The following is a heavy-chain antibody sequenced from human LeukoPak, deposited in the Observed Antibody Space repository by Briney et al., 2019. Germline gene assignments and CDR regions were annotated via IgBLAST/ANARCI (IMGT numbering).Heavy chain of an antibody. Sequence: PGGSLRLSCGASGFTFSSYAMSWVRQAPGKGLEWVSAISGSGGSTYYADSVKGRFTIARDNTKNTLYLQMNSLRAEDTAVYYCAKGPGSRYYYYYMDVWGKGTTVTVSS. CDR3: AKGPGSRYYYYYMDV. CDR2: ISGSGGST. D-gene: IGHD3-10*01. CDR1: GFTFSSYA. J-gene: IGHJ6*03. V-gene: IGHV3-23*01.